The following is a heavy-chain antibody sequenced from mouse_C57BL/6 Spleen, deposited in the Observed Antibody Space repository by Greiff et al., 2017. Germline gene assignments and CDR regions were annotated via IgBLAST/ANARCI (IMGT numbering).Heavy chain of an antibody. CDR1: GFSLSTSGMG. V-gene: IGHV8-12*01. CDR2: IYWDDDK. Sequence: QVTLHESGPGILQSSQTLSLTCSFSGFSLSTSGMGVSWIRQPSGKGLEWLAHIYWDDDKRYNPSLKSRLTISKDTSRNQVFLKITSVDTADTATYYCARRPTVVEGYWYFDVWGTGTTVTVSS. J-gene: IGHJ1*03. CDR3: ARRPTVVEGYWYFDV. D-gene: IGHD1-1*01.